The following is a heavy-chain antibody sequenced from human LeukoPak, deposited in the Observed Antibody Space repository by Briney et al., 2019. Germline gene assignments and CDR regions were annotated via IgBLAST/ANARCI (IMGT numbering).Heavy chain of an antibody. D-gene: IGHD6-6*01. CDR3: ARELYSSSSGDL. Sequence: GGSLRLSCAASGFTVSSNYMSWVRQAPGKGLEWVSVIYSGGSTYYADSVKGRFTISRDNAKNSLYLQMNSLRAEGTAVYYCARELYSSSSGDLWGQGTLVTVSS. CDR1: GFTVSSNY. J-gene: IGHJ4*02. V-gene: IGHV3-53*01. CDR2: IYSGGST.